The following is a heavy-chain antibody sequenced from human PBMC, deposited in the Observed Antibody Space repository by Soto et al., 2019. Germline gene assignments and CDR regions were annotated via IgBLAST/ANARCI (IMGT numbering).Heavy chain of an antibody. Sequence: PSETLSLTCTVSGGSISSYYWSWIRQPPGKGLEWIGYIYYSGSTNYNPSLKSRVTISVDTSKNQFSLKLSSVTAADTAVYYCARTRTYYDFWSGYTAGSDFDYWGQGTLVTVSS. CDR2: IYYSGST. CDR1: GGSISSYY. CDR3: ARTRTYYDFWSGYTAGSDFDY. V-gene: IGHV4-59*01. J-gene: IGHJ4*02. D-gene: IGHD3-3*01.